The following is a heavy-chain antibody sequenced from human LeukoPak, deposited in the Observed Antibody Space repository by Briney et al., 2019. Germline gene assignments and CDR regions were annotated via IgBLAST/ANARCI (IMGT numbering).Heavy chain of an antibody. D-gene: IGHD6-19*01. V-gene: IGHV3-23*01. J-gene: IGHJ4*02. CDR3: AKYSSGWYVQYYFDY. CDR1: GFTFSDSW. CDR2: ISGSGGST. Sequence: PGGSLRLSCAASGFTFSDSWMHWVRQAPGKGLEWVSAISGSGGSTYYADSVKGRFTISRDNSKNTLYLQMNSLRAEDTAVYYCAKYSSGWYVQYYFDYWGQGTLVTVSS.